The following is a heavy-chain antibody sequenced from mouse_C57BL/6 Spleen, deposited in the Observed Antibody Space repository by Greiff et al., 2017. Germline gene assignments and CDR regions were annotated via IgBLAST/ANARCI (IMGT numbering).Heavy chain of an antibody. V-gene: IGHV14-2*01. CDR1: GFNIKDYY. J-gene: IGHJ2*01. Sequence: EVQLQQSGAELVKPGASVKLSCTASGFNIKDYYMHWVKQRTEQGLEWIGRIDSEYGETKYAPKFQGKATITADTSSNKAYLQLSSLTSEDTAVYYCSRLKGVTSVVFDYWGQGTTLTVSS. CDR2: IDSEYGET. CDR3: SRLKGVTSVVFDY. D-gene: IGHD1-1*01.